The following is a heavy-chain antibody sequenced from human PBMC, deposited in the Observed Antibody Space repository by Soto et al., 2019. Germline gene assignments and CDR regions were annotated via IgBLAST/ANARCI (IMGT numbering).Heavy chain of an antibody. Sequence: GASVKVSCKGFGYSFMKYGINWVRQAPGQGLEWVGWISPYSGYTHSAQKFHGRLTLTTDTAASTAYMELRILRSADTALYYCAREASVIIPAAQPSRFDSWGQGTVVTVYS. V-gene: IGHV1-18*01. CDR2: ISPYSGYT. D-gene: IGHD2-2*01. CDR3: AREASVIIPAAQPSRFDS. CDR1: GYSFMKYG. J-gene: IGHJ4*02.